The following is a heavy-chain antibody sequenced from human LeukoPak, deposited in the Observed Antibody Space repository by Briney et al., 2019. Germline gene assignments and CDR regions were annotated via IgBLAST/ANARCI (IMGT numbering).Heavy chain of an antibody. V-gene: IGHV1-46*01. Sequence: ASVKVSCKASGYTFTSYYMHWVRQAPGQGLEWMGIINPSGGSTSYAQKFQGRVTMTRDTSTSTVYMELSSLRSEDTAVYYRARSYYYDSSGYYVGAFDIWGQGTMVTVSS. CDR1: GYTFTSYY. CDR2: INPSGGST. D-gene: IGHD3-22*01. CDR3: ARSYYYDSSGYYVGAFDI. J-gene: IGHJ3*02.